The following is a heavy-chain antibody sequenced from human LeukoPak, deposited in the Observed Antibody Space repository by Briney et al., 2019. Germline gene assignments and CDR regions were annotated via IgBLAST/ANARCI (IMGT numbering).Heavy chain of an antibody. CDR1: GFTFDDYT. V-gene: IGHV3-43*01. Sequence: GGSLRLSCAASGFTFDDYTMHWVRQAPGKSLEWVSLITWNSGTTYYKDSVKGRFTISRDNSKNSLYLQMNSLRTEDTALYYCAKGYSSGWYPFDYWGQGTLVTVSS. CDR3: AKGYSSGWYPFDY. CDR2: ITWNSGTT. D-gene: IGHD6-19*01. J-gene: IGHJ4*02.